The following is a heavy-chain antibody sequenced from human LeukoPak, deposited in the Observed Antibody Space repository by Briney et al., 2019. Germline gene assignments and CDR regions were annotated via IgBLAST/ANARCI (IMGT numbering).Heavy chain of an antibody. J-gene: IGHJ4*02. D-gene: IGHD6-13*01. CDR2: IRFDGSNK. CDR3: AKKGSSSWYHFDY. V-gene: IGHV3-30*02. CDR1: RFTFSNYC. Sequence: GSLRLPCSAARFTFSNYCMHWVRQAPGKGLEGVAFIRFDGSNKNYADSVKGRFTISRDNSKNTPYLQMNSLRAEDTAVYYCAKKGSSSWYHFDYWGQGTLVTVSS.